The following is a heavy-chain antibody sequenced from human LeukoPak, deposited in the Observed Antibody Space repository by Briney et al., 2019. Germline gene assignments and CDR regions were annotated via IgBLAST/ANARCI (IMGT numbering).Heavy chain of an antibody. Sequence: GGSLRLSCAASGFTFSSYEMNWVRQAPGKGLEWVSYISSSGSTIYYADSVKGRFTISRDNAKNSLYLQMNSLRAEDTAVYYCARGGSYSSSWYVGGYYFDYWGQGTLVTVSS. CDR3: ARGGSYSSSWYVGGYYFDY. CDR1: GFTFSSYE. V-gene: IGHV3-48*03. D-gene: IGHD6-13*01. CDR2: ISSSGSTI. J-gene: IGHJ4*02.